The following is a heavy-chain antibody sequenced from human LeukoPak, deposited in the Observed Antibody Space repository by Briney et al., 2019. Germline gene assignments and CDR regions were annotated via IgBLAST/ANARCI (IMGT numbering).Heavy chain of an antibody. CDR3: ARRNWDAFDI. J-gene: IGHJ3*02. V-gene: IGHV4-59*08. Sequence: SETLSLTCTVSGVSISSYYWSWIRQPPGKGLEWIGYIYYSGSTNYNPSLKSRVTISIDPSKNQFPLKLSSVTAADTAVYYCARRNWDAFDIWGQGTMVTVSS. CDR1: GVSISSYY. D-gene: IGHD1-1*01. CDR2: IYYSGST.